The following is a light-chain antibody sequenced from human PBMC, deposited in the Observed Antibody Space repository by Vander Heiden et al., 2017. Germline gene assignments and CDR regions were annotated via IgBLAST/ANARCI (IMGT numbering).Light chain of an antibody. CDR2: DAS. Sequence: EIVLTQPPATLSLFPGERATPPSRASQSVSSYFAWYQQKPGQAPRLPIYDASNRATGIPARFIGGGSGTDFSLTISSLEPEDFAVYYCQQRSNWPPITFGQGTRLEIK. CDR1: QSVSSY. V-gene: IGKV3-11*01. J-gene: IGKJ5*01. CDR3: QQRSNWPPIT.